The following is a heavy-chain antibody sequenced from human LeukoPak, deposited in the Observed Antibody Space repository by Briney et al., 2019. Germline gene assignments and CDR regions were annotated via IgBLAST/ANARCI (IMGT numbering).Heavy chain of an antibody. D-gene: IGHD4-11*01. CDR1: GFTFGDYA. CDR2: IRSKAYGGTT. CDR3: TRATTFYYYYYMDV. Sequence: GGSRRLSCTASGFTFGDYAMSWVRQAPGKGLEWVGFIRSKAYGGTTEYAASVKGRFTISRDDSKSIAYLQMNSLKTEDTAVYYCTRATTFYYYYYMDVWGKGTTVTVSS. J-gene: IGHJ6*03. V-gene: IGHV3-49*04.